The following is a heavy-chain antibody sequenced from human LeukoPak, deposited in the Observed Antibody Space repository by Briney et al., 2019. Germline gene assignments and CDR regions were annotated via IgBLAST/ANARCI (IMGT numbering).Heavy chain of an antibody. Sequence: ASVKVSCKATGGIFFRGTFSGYAITGVRQVPGQGLDWLGGIIPIIGTANYAQKFQGRVTITADESTSTAYMELSSLRSEDTAVYYCARPTTSTDYYYYFYGLDVWGQGTTVTVSS. V-gene: IGHV1-69*13. CDR2: IIPIIGTA. CDR1: GGIFFRGTFSGYA. D-gene: IGHD1-1*01. J-gene: IGHJ6*02. CDR3: ARPTTSTDYYYYFYGLDV.